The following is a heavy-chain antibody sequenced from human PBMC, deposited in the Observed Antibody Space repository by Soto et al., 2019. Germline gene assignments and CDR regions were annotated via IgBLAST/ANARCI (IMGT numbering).Heavy chain of an antibody. D-gene: IGHD2-2*01. J-gene: IGHJ3*02. CDR1: GFTFSSYS. CDR2: FRSGGDDETT. V-gene: IGHV3-23*01. CDR3: ARDAPYCSSTSCYGGDAFDI. Sequence: EVQLLESGGGLVQPGGSLRLSCAASGFTFSSYSMSWVRQAPGKGLGWVSGFRSGGDDETTYYADAVRGRFTISRDNSQNTLFLQMNSLRAEDTAVYYCARDAPYCSSTSCYGGDAFDIWGQGTMVTVSS.